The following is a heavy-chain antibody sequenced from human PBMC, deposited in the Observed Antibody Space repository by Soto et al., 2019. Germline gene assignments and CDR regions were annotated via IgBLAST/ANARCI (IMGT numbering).Heavy chain of an antibody. CDR3: ARGVRSSTYFDGFDY. J-gene: IGHJ4*02. CDR1: GYTFTSYG. CDR2: ISAYNGNT. D-gene: IGHD3-9*01. V-gene: IGHV1-18*04. Sequence: ASVKVSCKASGYTFTSYGISWVRQAPGQGLEWMGWISAYNGNTNYAQKLQGRVTMTTDTSTSTAYMELRSLRSDDTAVYYCARGVRSSTYFDGFDYWGQGTLVTVSS.